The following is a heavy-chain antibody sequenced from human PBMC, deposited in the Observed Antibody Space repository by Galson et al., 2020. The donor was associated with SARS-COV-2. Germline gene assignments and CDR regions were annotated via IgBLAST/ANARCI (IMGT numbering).Heavy chain of an antibody. CDR1: GFTFSSSW. CDR3: ARVGTRSGWKYYFDY. J-gene: IGHJ4*02. V-gene: IGHV3-74*01. CDR2: ITSDGSST. D-gene: IGHD6-19*01. Sequence: GESLKTSCAASGFTFSSSWMHWVRQAPGKGLVWVSRITSDGSSTSYADSVKGRFTISRDNAKNTLYLQMNSLRAEDTAVYYCARVGTRSGWKYYFDYWGQGTLVTVSS.